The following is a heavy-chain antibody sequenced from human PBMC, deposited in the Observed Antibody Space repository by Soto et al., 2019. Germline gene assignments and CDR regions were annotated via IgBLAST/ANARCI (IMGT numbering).Heavy chain of an antibody. CDR2: VYYSGST. Sequence: SESLSLTFTVSGGSTNSRSDYWGWIRQPSGKGLEWIGSVYYSGSTYINPSLQSRVTISVDTSRNQFSLKLSSVTASDTAVYYCARQPRGQSCGERGHCFDYWGQGTLVTVSS. CDR3: ARQPRGQSCGERGHCFDY. D-gene: IGHD2-21*01. J-gene: IGHJ4*02. CDR1: GGSTNSRSDY. V-gene: IGHV4-39*01.